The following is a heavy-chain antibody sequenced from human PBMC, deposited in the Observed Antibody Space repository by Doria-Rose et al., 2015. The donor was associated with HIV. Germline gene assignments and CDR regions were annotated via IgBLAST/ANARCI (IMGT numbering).Heavy chain of an antibody. D-gene: IGHD3-10*01. CDR2: IKQDGSEK. V-gene: IGHV3-7*01. Sequence: QAPGKGLEWVANIKQDGSEKSYVDSVEGRFTISGDDAKNSLYLQMNSLRAEDTAVYYCARGSYGAFDIWGQGTMITVSS. CDR3: ARGSYGAFDI. J-gene: IGHJ3*02.